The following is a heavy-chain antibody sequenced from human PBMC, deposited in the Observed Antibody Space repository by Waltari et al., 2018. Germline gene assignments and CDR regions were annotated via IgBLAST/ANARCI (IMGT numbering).Heavy chain of an antibody. Sequence: QVQLVESGGGVVHPGRSLRLSCEASGFTFSYHAMHWVRQPPGKGLGWVAGIAFDGSDEYYLDSVRGRFTISRDDSKGTVNLQMNSLRPEDTAVYYCARDGPLQIQSWYSFDYWGQGSLVTVSS. J-gene: IGHJ4*02. CDR3: ARDGPLQIQSWYSFDY. CDR2: IAFDGSDE. CDR1: GFTFSYHA. V-gene: IGHV3-30-3*01. D-gene: IGHD5-18*01.